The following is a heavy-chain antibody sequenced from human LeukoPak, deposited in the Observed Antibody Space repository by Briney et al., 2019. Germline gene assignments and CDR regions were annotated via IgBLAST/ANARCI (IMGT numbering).Heavy chain of an antibody. CDR3: ARGLARTAAGSAHHDY. V-gene: IGHV1-18*01. CDR2: ISAYNGNT. D-gene: IGHD6-25*01. CDR1: GYTFTSYG. Sequence: ASVKVSCKASGYTFTSYGISWVRQAPGQGLEWMGWISAYNGNTNYAQKLQARVTMTTDTSTSTAYMELRSLRSDDTAVYYCARGLARTAAGSAHHDYWGQGTLVTVSS. J-gene: IGHJ4*02.